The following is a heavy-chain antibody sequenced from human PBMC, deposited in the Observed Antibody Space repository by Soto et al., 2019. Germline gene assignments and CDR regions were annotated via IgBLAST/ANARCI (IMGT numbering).Heavy chain of an antibody. CDR2: IDPSDSDT. Sequence: GESLKISCKGSGYSFKNYWLVWVRQTPGKGLEWMGMIDPSDSDTIYTPSFQGQVTLSVDKPINTAYLQWSRLNASDTAMYYCASLSGYASDYSYGIDVWGQGTTVTVSS. CDR1: GYSFKNYW. V-gene: IGHV5-51*04. D-gene: IGHD5-12*01. CDR3: ASLSGYASDYSYGIDV. J-gene: IGHJ6*02.